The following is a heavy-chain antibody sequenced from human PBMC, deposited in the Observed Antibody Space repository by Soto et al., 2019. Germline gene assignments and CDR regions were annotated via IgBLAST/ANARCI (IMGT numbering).Heavy chain of an antibody. CDR2: ISAAGDP. J-gene: IGHJ6*02. Sequence: EVQLVESGGGLVQPGGSLRLSCDASGFTFRNYDMHWVRQGTGKGLEWVSGISAAGDPDYADSVEGRFTISRENAQNSFFLQMNSLGVCDTAVCYCARTDRDFYGLDVWFQGTTVIVSS. CDR1: GFTFRNYD. CDR3: ARTDRDFYGLDV. V-gene: IGHV3-13*05.